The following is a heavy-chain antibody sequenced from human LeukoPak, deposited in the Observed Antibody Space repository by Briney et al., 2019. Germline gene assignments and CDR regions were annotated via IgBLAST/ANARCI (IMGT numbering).Heavy chain of an antibody. Sequence: GGSLRLSCAASGFTFSSYGMHWVRQAPGKGLEWVSVIWYDGSNTYYADSVKGRFTISRDNSKNTLYLQMNSLRAEDTAVYYCARDREDYYYGMDVWGKGTTVTVSS. J-gene: IGHJ6*04. CDR1: GFTFSSYG. V-gene: IGHV3-33*01. CDR2: IWYDGSNT. CDR3: ARDREDYYYGMDV. D-gene: IGHD3-10*01.